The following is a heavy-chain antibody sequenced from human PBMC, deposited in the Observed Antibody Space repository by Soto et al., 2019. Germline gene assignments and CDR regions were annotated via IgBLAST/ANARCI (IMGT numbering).Heavy chain of an antibody. CDR2: IYYSGAT. CDR1: GDSMGSGGHY. D-gene: IGHD7-27*01. J-gene: IGHJ4*02. Sequence: QVQLQESGPGLVKPSQTLSLTCTVSGDSMGSGGHYYNWIRLLPGKGLEWIGYIYYSGATHYNPSLRGRVSISIDTSNNQFSLRLSSVTAADTALYFCARDKDLEPTVWGYWGQGTQVTVSS. CDR3: ARDKDLEPTVWGY. V-gene: IGHV4-31*03.